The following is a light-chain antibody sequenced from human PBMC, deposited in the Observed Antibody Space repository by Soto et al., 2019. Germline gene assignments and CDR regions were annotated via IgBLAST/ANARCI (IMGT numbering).Light chain of an antibody. V-gene: IGKV3-15*01. J-gene: IGKJ1*01. CDR2: GAS. Sequence: EIVMTQSPATLSVSPGERATLSCRASQSVSANLAWYQHKPGQAPRLLIYGASNRATGIPARFSGSGSGTDFSLTISSLQSEDFAVYYCQQYDYWPRTFGQGTKVDI. CDR3: QQYDYWPRT. CDR1: QSVSAN.